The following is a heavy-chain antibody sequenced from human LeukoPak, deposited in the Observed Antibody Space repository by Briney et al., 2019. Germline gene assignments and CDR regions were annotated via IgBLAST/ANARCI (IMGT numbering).Heavy chain of an antibody. CDR3: ARCGGSGSYFDWFDP. Sequence: ASVKVSCKASGYTFTSYYMHWVRQAPGQGLEWMGIINPSGGSTSYAQKFQGRVTMTRNTSISTAYMELSSLRSEDTAVYYCARCGGSGSYFDWFDPWGQGTLVTVSS. CDR2: INPSGGST. CDR1: GYTFTSYY. D-gene: IGHD1-26*01. J-gene: IGHJ5*02. V-gene: IGHV1-46*01.